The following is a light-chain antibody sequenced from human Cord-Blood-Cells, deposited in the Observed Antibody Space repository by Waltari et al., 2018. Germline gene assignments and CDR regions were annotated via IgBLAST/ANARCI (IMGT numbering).Light chain of an antibody. CDR3: SSYTSSSTWV. Sequence: QSALTQPTAVSGSTGQSIAIACTGTNSDVGGYNYVSWYQRHPGKAPKLRIYDVSKRPSGFSNRFFGSKSGNTASLTISGLQAEDEADYYCSSYTSSSTWVFGGGTKLTVL. CDR1: NSDVGGYNY. J-gene: IGLJ2*01. CDR2: DVS. V-gene: IGLV2-14*03.